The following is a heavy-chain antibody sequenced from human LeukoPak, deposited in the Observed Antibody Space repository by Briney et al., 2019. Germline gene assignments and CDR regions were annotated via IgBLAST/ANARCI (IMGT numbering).Heavy chain of an antibody. J-gene: IGHJ4*02. CDR2: IEYNGNAK. D-gene: IGHD6-19*01. CDR1: GFIFSDYW. V-gene: IGHV3-7*01. Sequence: PGGSLRLSCEAPGFIFSDYWMSWVRQAPGKGLEWVANIEYNGNAKDCADSLKGRFTISRDNAKNSLYLQLNSLEVEDTAVYYCARGAPAVGRVDHWGQGALVTVSS. CDR3: ARGAPAVGRVDH.